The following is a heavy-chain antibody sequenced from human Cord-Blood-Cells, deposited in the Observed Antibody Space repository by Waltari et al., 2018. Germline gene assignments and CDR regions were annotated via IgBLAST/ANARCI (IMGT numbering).Heavy chain of an antibody. CDR3: ARGGIVVVPAAIYTFDY. Sequence: QVQLQQWGAGLLKPSETLSLTCAVYGGSFSGSYWSWPRPPPGKGLEWIGEINHSGSTNYNPSLKSAVTISVDTSKNQFSLKLSSVPAADTAVYYCARGGIVVVPAAIYTFDYWGQGTLVTVSS. D-gene: IGHD2-2*01. CDR1: GGSFSGSY. J-gene: IGHJ4*02. CDR2: INHSGST. V-gene: IGHV4-34*01.